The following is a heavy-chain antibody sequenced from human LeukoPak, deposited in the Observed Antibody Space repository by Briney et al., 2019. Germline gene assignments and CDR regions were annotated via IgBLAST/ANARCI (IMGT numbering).Heavy chain of an antibody. V-gene: IGHV1-2*02. J-gene: IGHJ1*01. D-gene: IGHD1-26*01. CDR2: INPNSGGT. CDR1: GYTFTGYY. CDR3: ARGYRSSAFQH. Sequence: ASVEVSCKTSGYTFTGYYMHWVRQAPGQGLEWMGWINPNSGGTNYAQKFQGRVTLTRDTSITTAYMELSSLRSDDTAVYYCARGYRSSAFQHWGQGTLVTVSS.